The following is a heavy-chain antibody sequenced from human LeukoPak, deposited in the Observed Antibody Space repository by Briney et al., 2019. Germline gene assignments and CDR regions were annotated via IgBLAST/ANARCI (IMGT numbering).Heavy chain of an antibody. J-gene: IGHJ4*02. D-gene: IGHD3-10*01. CDR2: ISSSSSYI. Sequence: PGGSLRLSCAASGFTFSSYSMNWVRQAPGKGLEWVSSISSSSSYIYYADSVKGRFTISRDNAKNSLYLQMNSLRAEDTAVYYCARDSSGSGEPYYFDCWGQGTLVTVSS. V-gene: IGHV3-21*01. CDR1: GFTFSSYS. CDR3: ARDSSGSGEPYYFDC.